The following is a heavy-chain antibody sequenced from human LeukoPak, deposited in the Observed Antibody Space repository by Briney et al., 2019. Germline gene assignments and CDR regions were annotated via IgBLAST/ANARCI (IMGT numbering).Heavy chain of an antibody. J-gene: IGHJ4*02. CDR2: IIPIFGTA. V-gene: IGHV1-69*13. CDR3: ATGGLGSSGYYHDY. D-gene: IGHD3-22*01. Sequence: ASVKVSCKASGGTFGSYAISWVRQAPGQGLEWTGGIIPIFGTANYAQKFQGRATITADESTSTAYMELSSLRSEDTAVYYCATGGLGSSGYYHDYWGQGTLVTVSS. CDR1: GGTFGSYA.